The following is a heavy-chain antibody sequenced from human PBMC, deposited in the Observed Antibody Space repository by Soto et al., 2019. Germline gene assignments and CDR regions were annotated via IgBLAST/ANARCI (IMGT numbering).Heavy chain of an antibody. V-gene: IGHV1-58*02. Sequence: GASVKVSCKASGFTFTSSAMQWVRQARGQRLEWIGWIVVGSGNTNYAQKFQERVTITRDMSTSTAYMELSSLRSEDTAVYYCFSDWNDNGVHVAYWGQGTLVTVSS. CDR1: GFTFTSSA. CDR3: FSDWNDNGVHVAY. CDR2: IVVGSGNT. J-gene: IGHJ4*02. D-gene: IGHD1-1*01.